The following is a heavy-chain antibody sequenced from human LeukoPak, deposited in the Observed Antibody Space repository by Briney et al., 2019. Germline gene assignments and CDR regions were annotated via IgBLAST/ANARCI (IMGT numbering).Heavy chain of an antibody. J-gene: IGHJ6*02. D-gene: IGHD3-10*01. Sequence: WIXYIYXSXXTNYNPSLKSRVTISVDTSKNQFSLMLSSVTAADTAVYYCARVGGSGWGSGSYYNGYYYYGMDVWGQGTTVTVSS. CDR3: ARVGGSGWGSGSYYNGYYYYGMDV. V-gene: IGHV4-59*01. CDR2: IYXSXXT.